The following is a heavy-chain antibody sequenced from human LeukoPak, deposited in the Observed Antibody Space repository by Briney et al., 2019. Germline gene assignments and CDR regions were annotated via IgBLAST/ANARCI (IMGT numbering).Heavy chain of an antibody. V-gene: IGHV3-30*03. J-gene: IGHJ4*02. CDR3: ARTRLEWLLGALDY. CDR1: GFTFSSYG. Sequence: PGGSLRLSCAASGFTFSSYGMHWVRQAPGKGLEWVAVISFSGSPEYYADSVKGRFTISRDNAKNSLYLQMNSLRAEDTAVYYCARTRLEWLLGALDYWGQGTLVTVSS. CDR2: ISFSGSPE. D-gene: IGHD3-3*01.